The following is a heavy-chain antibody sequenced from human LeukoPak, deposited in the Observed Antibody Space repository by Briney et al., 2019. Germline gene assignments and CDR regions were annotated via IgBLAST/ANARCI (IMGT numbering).Heavy chain of an antibody. CDR1: GYTFTSYD. Sequence: ASVKVSCKASGYTFTSYDINWVRQATGQGLEWMGWMNPNSGNTGYAQKFQGRVTMTRNISISTAYMELSSLRSEDTAVYYCARGYCSSTSCYGSDNWFDPWGQGTLVTVSS. CDR3: ARGYCSSTSCYGSDNWFDP. J-gene: IGHJ5*02. D-gene: IGHD2-2*01. CDR2: MNPNSGNT. V-gene: IGHV1-8*01.